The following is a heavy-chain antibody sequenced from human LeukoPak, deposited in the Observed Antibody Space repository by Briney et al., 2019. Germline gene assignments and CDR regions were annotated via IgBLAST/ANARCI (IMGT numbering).Heavy chain of an antibody. CDR2: TSSSDSGT. V-gene: IGHV3-23*01. CDR3: ATYRQVLLPFES. D-gene: IGHD2-8*02. Sequence: GGSLRLSCAASGFSLSSYAMSWVRQAPGKGLEWVSATSSSDSGTYYADSVRGRFTTSRDNSKNTLYLQMNSLRAEDTAIYYCATYRQVLLPFESWGQGTLVTVSS. CDR1: GFSLSSYA. J-gene: IGHJ4*02.